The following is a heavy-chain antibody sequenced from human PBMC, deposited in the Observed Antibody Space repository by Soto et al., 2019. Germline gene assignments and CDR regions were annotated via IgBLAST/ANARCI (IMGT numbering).Heavy chain of an antibody. CDR3: TPALWSNDY. Sequence: PRRSLALSCAASGFTFSNAWMSWVRQAPGKGLEWVGRIKSKTDGGTTDYAAPVKGRFTISRDDSKNTLYLQMNSLKTEDTAVYYCTPALWSNDYPGQGPLLTVSS. V-gene: IGHV3-15*01. D-gene: IGHD2-21*01. CDR2: IKSKTDGGTT. CDR1: GFTFSNAW. J-gene: IGHJ4*02.